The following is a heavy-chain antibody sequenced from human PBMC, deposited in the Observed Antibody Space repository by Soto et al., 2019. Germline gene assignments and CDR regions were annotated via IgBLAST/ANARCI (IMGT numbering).Heavy chain of an antibody. J-gene: IGHJ4*01. D-gene: IGHD4-17*01. CDR2: IYHSGST. Sequence: PSETLSLTCAVSGGSFSGYYWSWLRQPPGKGLEWIGYIYHSGSTNYNPSLKSRVTISVDTPKNQFSLKLSSVTAADTAVYYCARARRGFGAYAFDYWGQGTLVTVSS. V-gene: IGHV4-59*12. CDR3: ARARRGFGAYAFDY. CDR1: GGSFSGYY.